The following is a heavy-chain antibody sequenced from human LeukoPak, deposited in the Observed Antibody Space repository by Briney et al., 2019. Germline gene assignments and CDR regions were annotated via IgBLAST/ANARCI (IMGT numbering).Heavy chain of an antibody. J-gene: IGHJ4*02. V-gene: IGHV3-7*04. D-gene: IGHD2-15*01. Sequence: GGSLRFSCAASGFTFTDYWMSWVRQAPGKGLEWVANIEQDGSDNYHLGSVMGRFTISRDNAKNSLYLQMNSLRAEDTAVYYCARDRGYCSGGTCRIHYFDYWGQGTLVTVSS. CDR1: GFTFTDYW. CDR2: IEQDGSDN. CDR3: ARDRGYCSGGTCRIHYFDY.